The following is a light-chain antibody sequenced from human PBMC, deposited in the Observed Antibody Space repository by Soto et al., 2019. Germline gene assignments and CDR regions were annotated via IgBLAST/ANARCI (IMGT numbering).Light chain of an antibody. CDR1: QSITGW. Sequence: DIQMTQSPSTLSASVGDRVTITCRASQSITGWLAWSQQKPGKAPKLLIYKASSLETGVPSRFSGSGSGTEFSLTISSLQPDDFANYYCQQYNSYPWTFGQGTKVEIK. J-gene: IGKJ1*01. V-gene: IGKV1-5*03. CDR3: QQYNSYPWT. CDR2: KAS.